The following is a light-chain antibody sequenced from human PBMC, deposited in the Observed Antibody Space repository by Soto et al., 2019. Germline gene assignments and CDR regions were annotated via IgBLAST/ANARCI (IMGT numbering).Light chain of an antibody. CDR3: QQYNNFPVT. V-gene: IGKV1-39*01. Sequence: DIQMTQSPSSLSASVGDRVTITCRASQSISSYLNWYQQKPGKAPKLLIYAASSLQSGVPSRFSGSGSGTDFTLTISSLQPDDFATYYCQQYNNFPVTFGGGTKVDIK. J-gene: IGKJ4*01. CDR1: QSISSY. CDR2: AAS.